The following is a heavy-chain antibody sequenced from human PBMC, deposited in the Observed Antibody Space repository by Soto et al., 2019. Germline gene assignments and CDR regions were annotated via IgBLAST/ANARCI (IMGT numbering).Heavy chain of an antibody. V-gene: IGHV3-66*01. CDR1: GFTVSDND. CDR3: ARDRDFVWGSLDS. J-gene: IGHJ4*02. D-gene: IGHD3-16*01. CDR2: IYRYDDDKA. Sequence: EVQVVESGGGSVQPGGSLRLACEASGFTVSDNDMNWVRQAPGRGLEWVALIYRYDDDKAYYTDSVKGRFTISRDTSTNTVFLQMNSLRAEDTAIYYCARDRDFVWGSLDSWGQGTLVTVSS.